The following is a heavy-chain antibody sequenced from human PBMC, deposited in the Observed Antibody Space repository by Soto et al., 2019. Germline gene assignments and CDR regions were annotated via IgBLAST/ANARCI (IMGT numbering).Heavy chain of an antibody. J-gene: IGHJ5*02. V-gene: IGHV3-23*01. D-gene: IGHD3-16*01. Sequence: PGGSLRLSCAASGFMFSDYAMTWARQAPGKELEWVSGLLRPGRSTYYADSVKGRFTISGDTSANTVYLQMDSLRAEDTAVCYCAKDAIANDGIWLMDSWGQGTVVTVSS. CDR1: GFMFSDYA. CDR2: LLRPGRST. CDR3: AKDAIANDGIWLMDS.